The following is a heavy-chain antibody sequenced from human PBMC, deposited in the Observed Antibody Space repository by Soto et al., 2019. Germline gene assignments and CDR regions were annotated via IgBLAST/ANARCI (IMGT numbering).Heavy chain of an antibody. Sequence: PSETLSLTCTVSGGSISSSSYYWGWIRQPPGKGLEWIGSIYYSGSTYYNPSLKSRVTISVDTSKNQFSLKLSSVTAADTAVYYRARQLYYDFWSGYFIPYNWFDPWGQGTLVTVSS. V-gene: IGHV4-39*01. CDR1: GGSISSSSYY. CDR3: ARQLYYDFWSGYFIPYNWFDP. CDR2: IYYSGST. D-gene: IGHD3-3*01. J-gene: IGHJ5*02.